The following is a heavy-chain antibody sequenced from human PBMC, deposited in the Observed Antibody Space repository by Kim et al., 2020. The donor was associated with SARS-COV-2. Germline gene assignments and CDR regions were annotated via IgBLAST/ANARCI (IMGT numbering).Heavy chain of an antibody. V-gene: IGHV4-59*08. CDR2: IFYNGTT. Sequence: SETLSLTCTVSGGSISSYYWSWIRQPPGKGLEWIGIIFYNGTTNYNPSLKSRVTISVDTSKKHFSLKLNSVTAADTAVYYCARQEYKFKLFRDSWFDPWGQGTLVTVSS. J-gene: IGHJ5*02. CDR1: GGSISSYY. CDR3: ARQEYKFKLFRDSWFDP. D-gene: IGHD3-10*02.